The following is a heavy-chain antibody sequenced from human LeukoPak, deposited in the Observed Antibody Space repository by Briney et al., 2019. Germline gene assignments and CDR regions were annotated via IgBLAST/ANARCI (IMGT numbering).Heavy chain of an antibody. CDR1: GFTFSTHW. J-gene: IGHJ3*02. Sequence: GGSLRLSCAASGFTFSTHWMIWVRQAPGKGLEWVANIKQDGSEKYYVDSVKGRFIISRDNAKNSLYLQMNSLRAEDTAVYYCARDRTYFYDGSGPFYDAYDIWGHGTMVTVSS. V-gene: IGHV3-7*05. CDR3: ARDRTYFYDGSGPFYDAYDI. CDR2: IKQDGSEK. D-gene: IGHD3-22*01.